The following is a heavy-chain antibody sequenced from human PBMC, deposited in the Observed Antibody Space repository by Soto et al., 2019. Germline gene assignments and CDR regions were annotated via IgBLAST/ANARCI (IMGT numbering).Heavy chain of an antibody. CDR1: GFTFSSYA. J-gene: IGHJ6*02. D-gene: IGHD3-3*01. V-gene: IGHV3-30-3*01. Sequence: GGSLRLSCAASGFTFSSYAMHWVRQAPGKGLEWVAVISYDGSNKYYADSVKGRFTISRDNSKNTLYLQMNSLRAEDTAVYYCXRARIVLLPAAIPPYYDFWSGSKGQENYYYGMDVWGQGTTVTVS. CDR3: XRARIVLLPAAIPPYYDFWSGSKGQENYYYGMDV. CDR2: ISYDGSNK.